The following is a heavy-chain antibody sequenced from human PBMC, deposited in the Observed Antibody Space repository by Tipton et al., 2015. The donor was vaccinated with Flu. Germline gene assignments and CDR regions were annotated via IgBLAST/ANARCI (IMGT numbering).Heavy chain of an antibody. D-gene: IGHD4-17*01. J-gene: IGHJ4*02. Sequence: VQLVQSGGGLVQPGGSLRLSCAATGFTFSSYEMNWVRQAPGKGLEWVSYISSSGSTIYYADSVKGRFTISRDNAKNSLYLQMNSLRAEDTAVYYCARDFTTVTTDPFDYWGQGTLVTVSS. V-gene: IGHV3-48*03. CDR1: GFTFSSYE. CDR2: ISSSGSTI. CDR3: ARDFTTVTTDPFDY.